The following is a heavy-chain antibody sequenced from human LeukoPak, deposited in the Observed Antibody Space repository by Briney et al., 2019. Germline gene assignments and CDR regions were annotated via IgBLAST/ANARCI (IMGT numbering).Heavy chain of an antibody. CDR3: VRGYSYGFYFDY. Sequence: ASVKVSCKTSGYSFTGYYIHWVRQAPGQGLEWMGRINPNSGGPNYGQKFQGTVTMTRDTSISAAYLELSNLRSDDTAAYYCVRGYSYGFYFDYWGQGSLVTVSS. CDR1: GYSFTGYY. J-gene: IGHJ4*02. V-gene: IGHV1-2*06. CDR2: INPNSGGP. D-gene: IGHD5-18*01.